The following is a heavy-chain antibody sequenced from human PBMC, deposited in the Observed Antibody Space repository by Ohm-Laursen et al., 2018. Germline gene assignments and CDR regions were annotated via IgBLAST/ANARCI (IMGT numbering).Heavy chain of an antibody. V-gene: IGHV3-23*01. CDR1: GFTFSSDT. J-gene: IGHJ4*02. Sequence: SLRLSCAASGFTFSSDTMSWVRQAPGKGLEWVSSISNNGAGTYYADSVKGRFTISRDNSKNTLYLQMNSLRADDTAVYYCAKSESRYFFDYWGQGTLVTVSS. CDR3: AKSESRYFFDY. CDR2: ISNNGAGT.